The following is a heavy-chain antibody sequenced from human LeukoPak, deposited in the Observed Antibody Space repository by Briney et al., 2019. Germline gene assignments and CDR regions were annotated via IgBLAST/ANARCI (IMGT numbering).Heavy chain of an antibody. D-gene: IGHD6-13*01. V-gene: IGHV3-74*01. CDR2: INSDGSGT. Sequence: GGSLRLSCAASGFTFSSYWMHWVRQAPGKGLVWVSRINSDGSGTSYADSVKGRFTISRDNAKNTLYLQMNSLRAEDTAVYYCARDDSSSWSYYYYYYMDVWGKGTTVTISS. CDR1: GFTFSSYW. J-gene: IGHJ6*03. CDR3: ARDDSSSWSYYYYYYMDV.